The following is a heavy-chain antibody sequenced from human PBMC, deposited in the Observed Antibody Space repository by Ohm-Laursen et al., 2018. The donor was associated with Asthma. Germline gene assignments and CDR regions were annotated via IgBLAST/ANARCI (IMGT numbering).Heavy chain of an antibody. CDR3: AKDRGFNYGYGMDV. J-gene: IGHJ6*02. Sequence: SLRLSCSAPGFTFSNYAMTWVRQAPGKGLEWVSTISGSAGSTYYADSVKDRFTNSRDNSKNTLYLQMNSLRAEDTALYYCAKDRGFNYGYGMDVWGQGTTVTVPS. V-gene: IGHV3-23*01. CDR2: ISGSAGST. D-gene: IGHD5-18*01. CDR1: GFTFSNYA.